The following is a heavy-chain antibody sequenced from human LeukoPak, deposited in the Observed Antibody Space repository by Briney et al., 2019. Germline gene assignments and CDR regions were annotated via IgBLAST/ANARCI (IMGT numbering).Heavy chain of an antibody. CDR3: ARGPSSQFRTDY. CDR1: GFTFSSYD. Sequence: GSLRLSCAASGFTFSSYDMHWVRQATGKGLEWVSAIGTAGDTYYPGSVKGRFTISRDNAKNSLYLQMNGLRAEDTAVYYCARGPSSQFRTDYWGQGTLVTVSS. V-gene: IGHV3-13*01. J-gene: IGHJ4*02. CDR2: IGTAGDT. D-gene: IGHD2-2*01.